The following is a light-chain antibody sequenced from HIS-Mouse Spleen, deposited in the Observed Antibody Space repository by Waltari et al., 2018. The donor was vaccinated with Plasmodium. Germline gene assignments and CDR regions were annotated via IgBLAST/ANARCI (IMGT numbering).Light chain of an antibody. J-gene: IGKJ4*01. V-gene: IGKV1-8*01. Sequence: AIRMTQSPSSFSASTGARVTITCRASQGISSYLAWYQQKPGKAPKLLIYAASTLQSGVPSRFSGSGSGTDFTLTISCLQSEDFATYYCQQYYSYPLTFGGGTKVESK. CDR2: AAS. CDR1: QGISSY. CDR3: QQYYSYPLT.